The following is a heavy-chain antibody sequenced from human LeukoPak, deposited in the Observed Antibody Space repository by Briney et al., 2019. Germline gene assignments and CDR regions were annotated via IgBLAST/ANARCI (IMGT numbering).Heavy chain of an antibody. CDR3: ARYRAKYDSSGIVDY. V-gene: IGHV3-48*01. Sequence: GGSLRLSCAASGFTFGSYSMNWVRQAPGKGLEWVSFISSLSGTREYADSVKGRFTISRDNAKNSLYLQMNSLRVEDTAVYYCARYRAKYDSSGIVDYWGQGTLVTVSS. D-gene: IGHD3-22*01. CDR2: ISSLSGTR. CDR1: GFTFGSYS. J-gene: IGHJ4*02.